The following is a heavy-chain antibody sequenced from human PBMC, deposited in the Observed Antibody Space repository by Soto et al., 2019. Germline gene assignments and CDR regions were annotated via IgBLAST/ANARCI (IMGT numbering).Heavy chain of an antibody. CDR2: INAGNGDT. D-gene: IGHD3-3*01. J-gene: IGHJ4*02. V-gene: IGHV1-3*01. Sequence: QVQLVQSGAEVKKPGASVKVSCKASGYTFTTYAIHWVRQAPGQRLEWMGWINAGNGDTKYSQKLQGRVTITRDTSANAAYMELSSLTSEDTAVYYCARDSTYDFWSGYFDCWGQGTLLTVSS. CDR1: GYTFTTYA. CDR3: ARDSTYDFWSGYFDC.